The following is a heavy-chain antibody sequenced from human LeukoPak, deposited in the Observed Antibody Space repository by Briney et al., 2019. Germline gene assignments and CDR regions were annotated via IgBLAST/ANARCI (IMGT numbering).Heavy chain of an antibody. CDR2: LYPSGRT. Sequence: PSETLSLTRTVSGGSISLSFWSWLRQPAGKGLEWVGRLYPSGRTENNPSLKSRVSISLDAPKSQFSLRLTSVTAADTAVYLCARDAGSGWYYFDSWGQGTRVTVSS. D-gene: IGHD6-19*01. CDR1: GGSISLSF. CDR3: ARDAGSGWYYFDS. J-gene: IGHJ4*02. V-gene: IGHV4-4*07.